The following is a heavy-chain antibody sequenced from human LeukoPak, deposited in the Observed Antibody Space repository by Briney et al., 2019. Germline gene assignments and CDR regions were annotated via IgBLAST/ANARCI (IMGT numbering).Heavy chain of an antibody. V-gene: IGHV3-7*01. D-gene: IGHD3-22*01. J-gene: IGHJ4*02. Sequence: GGSLRLSCTASGFTFSRYWMTWVRQAPGKGLEWVANIKEDGSAKYYVDSMKGRFTISRDNAKNSLYLQINSLRAEDTAVYYCARDADSGGYYSYFDCWGQGTLVTVSS. CDR1: GFTFSRYW. CDR3: ARDADSGGYYSYFDC. CDR2: IKEDGSAK.